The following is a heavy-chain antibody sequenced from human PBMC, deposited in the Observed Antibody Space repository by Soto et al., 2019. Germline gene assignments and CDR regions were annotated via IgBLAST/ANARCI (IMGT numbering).Heavy chain of an antibody. D-gene: IGHD3-22*01. J-gene: IGHJ4*02. CDR2: ISAYNGNT. CDR1: GYTFTSYG. CDR3: ARNSKVSSGYPNYFDY. V-gene: IGHV1-18*01. Sequence: SVKVSCKASGYTFTSYGISWVRQAPGQGLEWMGWISAYNGNTNYAQKLQGRVTMTTDTSTSTAYMELRSLRSDDTAVYYCARNSKVSSGYPNYFDYGAKRPLVTVSS.